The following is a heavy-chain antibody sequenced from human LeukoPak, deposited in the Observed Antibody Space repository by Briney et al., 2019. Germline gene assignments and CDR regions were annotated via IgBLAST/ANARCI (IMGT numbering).Heavy chain of an antibody. V-gene: IGHV4-34*01. CDR3: ARRSRYCSSTSCPYYFDY. Sequence: SETLSLTCAVYGGSFSGYYWSWIRQPPGKGLEWIGEINHSGSTNYNPSLESRVTISVDTSKNQFSLKLSSVTAADTAVYYCARRSRYCSSTSCPYYFDYWGQGTLVTVSS. J-gene: IGHJ4*02. D-gene: IGHD2-2*01. CDR2: INHSGST. CDR1: GGSFSGYY.